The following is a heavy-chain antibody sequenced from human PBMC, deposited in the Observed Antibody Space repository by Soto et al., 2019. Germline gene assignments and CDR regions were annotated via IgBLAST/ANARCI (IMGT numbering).Heavy chain of an antibody. D-gene: IGHD6-13*01. J-gene: IGHJ6*02. CDR3: ARDEEAAATSGMDV. V-gene: IGHV1-69*01. CDR1: GGTFSTYG. CDR2: IIPIFDTT. Sequence: QVQLVQSGAEVKKPGYSVKVSCKASGGTFSTYGINWVRQAPGQGLEWMGGIIPIFDTTNYAQKFQGKFTITADESTSTVYMELSSLRPEDTAVYYGARDEEAAATSGMDVWGQGTTVTVSS.